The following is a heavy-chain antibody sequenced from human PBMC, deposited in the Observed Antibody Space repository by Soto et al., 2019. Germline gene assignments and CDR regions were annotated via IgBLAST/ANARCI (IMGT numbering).Heavy chain of an antibody. D-gene: IGHD2-2*03. CDR3: ARGGYPGDCIRSSCQDDFYDGMDV. J-gene: IGHJ6*02. CDR2: MYHSGST. Sequence: PSETLSLTCSVSGGSISSGGYSWSWIRQPPGKGLEWIGYMYHSGSTYYNPSLKSRVTISIDRSKNQFSLKLSSVTAADTAVYYRARGGYPGDCIRSSCQDDFYDGMDVWAQRTTVTVSS. CDR1: GGSISSGGYS. V-gene: IGHV4-30-2*01.